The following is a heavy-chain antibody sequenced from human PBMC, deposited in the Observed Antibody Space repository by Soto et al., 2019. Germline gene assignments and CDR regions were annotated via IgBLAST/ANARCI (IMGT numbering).Heavy chain of an antibody. CDR1: GGSISSGGYY. CDR3: ARDRRGYSSSWYGYFDS. CDR2: ISYSGST. Sequence: QVQLQESGPGLVKPSQTLSLTCTVSGGSISSGGYYWNWIRQHPGKGLEWIGYISYSGSTYYNPSIKLRVTISVDTSKNQSSLKRSSVTAADTAVYYCARDRRGYSSSWYGYFDSWGQGTLVTVSS. V-gene: IGHV4-31*03. D-gene: IGHD6-13*01. J-gene: IGHJ5*01.